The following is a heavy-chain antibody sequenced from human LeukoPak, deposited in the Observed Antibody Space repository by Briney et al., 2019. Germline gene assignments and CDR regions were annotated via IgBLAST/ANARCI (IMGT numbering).Heavy chain of an antibody. Sequence: PGGSLRLSCAASGFTFSSHSMTWVRQAPGKGLEWASSISSSSGYIYYADSVKGRFSISRDNAKNSLYLQMNGLRPEDTVVYYCARAAFPIAATILAAFDYWGQGTLVTVSS. CDR2: ISSSSGYI. CDR3: ARAAFPIAATILAAFDY. V-gene: IGHV3-21*01. D-gene: IGHD5-12*01. J-gene: IGHJ4*02. CDR1: GFTFSSHS.